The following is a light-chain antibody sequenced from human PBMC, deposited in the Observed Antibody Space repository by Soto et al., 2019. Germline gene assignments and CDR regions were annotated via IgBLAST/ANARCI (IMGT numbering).Light chain of an antibody. J-gene: IGKJ4*01. Sequence: EIVLTQSPATLSLSPGERATLSCRASQSVDSYLAWYQQKPGQAPRLLIFDAFNRATGIPARFSGSGSGTDFTLTISRLEPGVFAVYDCHQHSNRLTFGGGTKVEIK. V-gene: IGKV3-11*01. CDR3: HQHSNRLT. CDR2: DAF. CDR1: QSVDSY.